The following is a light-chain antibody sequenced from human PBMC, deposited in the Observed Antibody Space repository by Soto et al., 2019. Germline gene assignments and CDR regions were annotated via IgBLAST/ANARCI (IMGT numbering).Light chain of an antibody. V-gene: IGKV3-20*01. J-gene: IGKJ1*01. CDR3: QQYGSSPWT. CDR2: GAS. CDR1: QSVGSSY. Sequence: EIVLTQSPGTLSLSPGEGATLSCRASQSVGSSYLAWYQQKSGQAPRLLIYGASIRATGIPDRFSGSGSGTDFTLTISRLEPEDCAVYYCQQYGSSPWTFGQGNKVEIK.